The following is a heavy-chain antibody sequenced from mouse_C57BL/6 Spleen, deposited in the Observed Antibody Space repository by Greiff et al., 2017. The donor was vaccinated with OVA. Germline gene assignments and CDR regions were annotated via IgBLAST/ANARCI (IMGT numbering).Heavy chain of an antibody. V-gene: IGHV1-59*01. CDR3: ARRDYGSKGYYAMDY. J-gene: IGHJ4*01. Sequence: QVQLKQSGAELVRPGTSVKSSCKASGYTFTSYWMHWVKQRPGQGLEWIGVIDPSDSYTNYNQKFKGKATLTVDTSSSTAYMQLSSLTSEDSAVYYCARRDYGSKGYYAMDYWGQGTSVTVSS. D-gene: IGHD1-1*01. CDR2: IDPSDSYT. CDR1: GYTFTSYW.